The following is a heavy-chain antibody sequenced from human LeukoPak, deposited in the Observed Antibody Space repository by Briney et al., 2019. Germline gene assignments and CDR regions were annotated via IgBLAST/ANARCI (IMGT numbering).Heavy chain of an antibody. V-gene: IGHV3-48*03. CDR2: ISSSGRTM. J-gene: IGHJ4*02. Sequence: GGSLRLSCAASGFTFSSYEMNWVRQAPGKGLEWVSYISSSGRTMYYADSVKGRFTFSRDNAKNSLYLQMNSLRAEDTAVYYCARESGLTMVRGTLDYWGQGTLVTVSS. CDR1: GFTFSSYE. D-gene: IGHD3-10*01. CDR3: ARESGLTMVRGTLDY.